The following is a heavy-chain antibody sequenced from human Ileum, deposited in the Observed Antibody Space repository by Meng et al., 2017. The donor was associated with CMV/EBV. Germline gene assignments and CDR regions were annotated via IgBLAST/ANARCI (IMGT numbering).Heavy chain of an antibody. D-gene: IGHD3/OR15-3a*01. CDR2: IYSGGNR. J-gene: IGHJ5*02. V-gene: IGHV3-66*01. CDR3: ARGGLAGEVRDP. Sequence: VQLVDSGGGLVQPGGSLRLSCVASGFTVSSTDRNWVRQAPGKGPEWVSVIYSGGNRYYADFVKGRFTISRDNSKNTLYLQMNSLGVEDTAVYYCARGGLAGEVRDPWGQGTLVTVSS. CDR1: GFTVSSTD.